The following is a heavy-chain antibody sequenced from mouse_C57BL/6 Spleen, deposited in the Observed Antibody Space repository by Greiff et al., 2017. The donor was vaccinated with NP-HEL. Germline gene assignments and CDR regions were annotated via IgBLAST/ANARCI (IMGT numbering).Heavy chain of an antibody. Sequence: VQLQEPGAELVKPGASVKLSCKASGYTFTEYSIHWVKQRSGRGLEWIGRFYPGSGSTKYNEKFKDKATLTVDKPSSTVYMQLSRLTSEDSAVYYCARQDDYYGSAMDYWGQGTSVTVSS. CDR1: GYTFTEYS. J-gene: IGHJ4*01. V-gene: IGHV1-62-2*01. D-gene: IGHD1-1*01. CDR2: FYPGSGST. CDR3: ARQDDYYGSAMDY.